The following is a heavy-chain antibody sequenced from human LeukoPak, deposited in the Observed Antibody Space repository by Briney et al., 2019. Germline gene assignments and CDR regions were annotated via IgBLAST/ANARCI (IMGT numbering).Heavy chain of an antibody. D-gene: IGHD3-16*01. CDR2: IMPLFGTA. Sequence: ASVKVSCKASGYTFTGYYMHWVRQAPGQGLEWMGGIMPLFGTAKNAQKFQGRVTITADKSTSTAYMELSSLRSEDTAVYYCAKYRGFGLYDFDLWGQGTMVTVSS. J-gene: IGHJ3*01. CDR1: GYTFTGYY. V-gene: IGHV1-69*06. CDR3: AKYRGFGLYDFDL.